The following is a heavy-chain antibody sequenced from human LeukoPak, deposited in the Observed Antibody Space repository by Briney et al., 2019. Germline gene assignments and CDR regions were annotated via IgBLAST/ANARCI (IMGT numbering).Heavy chain of an antibody. V-gene: IGHV3-53*01. Sequence: GGSLRLSCAASGFTVSSSYMTWVRQAPGKGLEWVSVIYGGGNTYYADSVKGRFTISRDTSKNTLYLQVNSLRAEDTAVYYCARDLRGPFDYWGQGTLVTVSS. J-gene: IGHJ4*02. CDR2: IYGGGNT. CDR1: GFTVSSSY. CDR3: ARDLRGPFDY.